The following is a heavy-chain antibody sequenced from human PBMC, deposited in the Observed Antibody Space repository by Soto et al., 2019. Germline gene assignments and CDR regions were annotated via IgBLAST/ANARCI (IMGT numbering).Heavy chain of an antibody. CDR1: GFTFRNYG. CDR2: IWYDVGIK. D-gene: IGHD3-16*01. J-gene: IGHJ6*02. CDR3: ARDCGGVEGRTYYGMDV. V-gene: IGHV3-33*01. Sequence: GGSLRLSCVASGFTFRNYGMHWVRQAPGKGLEWVAIIWYDVGIKYHADSVKGRLSISRDNSKNTLYLQVNSLRAEAKAIYYCARDCGGVEGRTYYGMDVWGQVTTVTVS.